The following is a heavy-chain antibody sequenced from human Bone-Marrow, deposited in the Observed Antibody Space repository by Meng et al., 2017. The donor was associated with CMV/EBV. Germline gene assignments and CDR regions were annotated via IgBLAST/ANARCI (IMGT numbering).Heavy chain of an antibody. V-gene: IGHV3-23*03. CDR2: IYSGGSST. CDR3: AKNSGGSCYY. Sequence: GGSLRLSCAASGFTFSSYAMSWVRQAPGKGLEWVSVIYSGGSSTYYADSVKGRFTISRDNSKNTLYLQMNSLRAEDTAVYYCAKNSGGSCYYWGQGTLVTVSS. CDR1: GFTFSSYA. D-gene: IGHD2-15*01. J-gene: IGHJ4*02.